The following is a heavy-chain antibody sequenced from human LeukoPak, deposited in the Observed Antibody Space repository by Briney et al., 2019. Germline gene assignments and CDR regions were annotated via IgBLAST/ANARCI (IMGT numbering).Heavy chain of an antibody. V-gene: IGHV5-51*01. Sequence: GESLKISCKGSGYSFTSYWIAWVRQTPEKGLEWMGIFHPGDSDTRYSPSFQGQVTMSADKSISTAYLQWGSLKDSDTAMYYCARQSVSTNYYYGMDVWGQGTTVTVSS. D-gene: IGHD2-2*01. CDR1: GYSFTSYW. CDR3: ARQSVSTNYYYGMDV. CDR2: FHPGDSDT. J-gene: IGHJ6*02.